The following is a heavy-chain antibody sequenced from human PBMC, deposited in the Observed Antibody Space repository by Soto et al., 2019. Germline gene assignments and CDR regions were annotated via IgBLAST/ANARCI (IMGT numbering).Heavy chain of an antibody. D-gene: IGHD3-22*01. CDR1: GFTLSSYG. Sequence: LRLSCAASGFTLSSYGMHWVRQAPGKGLEWVAVISYDGSNKYYADSVKGRFTISRDNSKNTLYLQMNSLRAEDTAVYYCAKSGYYYDSSGYFPDYWGKGTLVTVSS. CDR2: ISYDGSNK. V-gene: IGHV3-30*18. CDR3: AKSGYYYDSSGYFPDY. J-gene: IGHJ4*02.